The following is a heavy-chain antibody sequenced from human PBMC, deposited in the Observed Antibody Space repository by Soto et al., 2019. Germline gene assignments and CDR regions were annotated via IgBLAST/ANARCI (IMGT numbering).Heavy chain of an antibody. V-gene: IGHV1-69*13. Sequence: GASVKVSCKASGGTFSSYAISWVRQAPGQGLEWMGGIIPIFGTANYAQKFQGRVTITADESTSTAYMELSSLRSEDTAVYYCAIAGGGTTDSLFDYWGQGTLVTVSS. J-gene: IGHJ4*02. CDR2: IIPIFGTA. D-gene: IGHD2-15*01. CDR1: GGTFSSYA. CDR3: AIAGGGTTDSLFDY.